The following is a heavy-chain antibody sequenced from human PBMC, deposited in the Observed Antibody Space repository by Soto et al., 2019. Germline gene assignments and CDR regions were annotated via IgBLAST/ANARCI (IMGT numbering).Heavy chain of an antibody. CDR2: ISYDGSNK. CDR1: GFTFSSYG. Sequence: VQLVESGGGVVQPGRSLRLSCAASGFTFSSYGMHWVRQAPGKGLEWVAVISYDGSNKYYADSVKGRFTISRDNSKNTLYLQMNSLRAEDTAVYYCAKDITSDYIWGSYRPHGLDYWGQGTLVTVSS. CDR3: AKDITSDYIWGSYRPHGLDY. V-gene: IGHV3-30*18. J-gene: IGHJ4*02. D-gene: IGHD3-16*02.